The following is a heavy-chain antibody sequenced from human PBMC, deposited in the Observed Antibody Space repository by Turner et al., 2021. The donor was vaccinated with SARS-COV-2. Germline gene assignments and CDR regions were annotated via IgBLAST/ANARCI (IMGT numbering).Heavy chain of an antibody. CDR3: ARINSGGFDY. CDR2: ITPILGIA. Sequence: QVQLVQSGAEVKEPGSSVKVSCKASGGTFSSYPITWVRQAPGQGLEWMGRITPILGIANYAQKFQGRVTITADKSTSTAYMELSSLRSEDTAVYYCARINSGGFDYWGRGTLVTVSS. D-gene: IGHD3-10*01. V-gene: IGHV1-69*04. J-gene: IGHJ4*02. CDR1: GGTFSSYP.